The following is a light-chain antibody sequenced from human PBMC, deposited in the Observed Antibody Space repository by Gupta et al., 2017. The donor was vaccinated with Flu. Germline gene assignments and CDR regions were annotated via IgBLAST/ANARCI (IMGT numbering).Light chain of an antibody. CDR3: SSYTLNRTSIIAWV. CDR2: VGN. V-gene: IGLV2-14*01. Sequence: ARPQPPSLPAPPDHPTTISCTGTISDVGGYNRVSWYQQHPGKAPKLIIDVGNSRPSGVSNRLSGSKSGNTASLTISGLQADDEADYYCSSYTLNRTSIIAWVVGGGTKLTVL. J-gene: IGLJ3*02. CDR1: ISDVGGYNR.